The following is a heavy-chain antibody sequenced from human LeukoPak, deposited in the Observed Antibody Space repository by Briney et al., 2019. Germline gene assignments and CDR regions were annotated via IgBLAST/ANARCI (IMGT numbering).Heavy chain of an antibody. Sequence: AXVKVSCKASGYTFTSYGISWVRQAPGQGLEWMGWISAYNGNKNYAQKLQGRVTMTTDTSTSTAYMELRSLRSDDTAVYYCARVPQWGFGESYFDYWGQGTLVTVSS. CDR2: ISAYNGNK. CDR3: ARVPQWGFGESYFDY. V-gene: IGHV1-18*01. D-gene: IGHD3-10*01. J-gene: IGHJ4*02. CDR1: GYTFTSYG.